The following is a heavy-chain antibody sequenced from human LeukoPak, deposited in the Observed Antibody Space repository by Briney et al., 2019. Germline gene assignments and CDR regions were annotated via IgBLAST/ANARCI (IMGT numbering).Heavy chain of an antibody. D-gene: IGHD2-15*01. CDR2: ISSGSNYI. J-gene: IGHJ4*02. V-gene: IGHV3-21*03. CDR1: GFTFSSYT. Sequence: GGSLRLSCAASGFTFSSYTMNWVRQAPGKGLEWVSSISSGSNYIYYADSLKGRFTISRDNARNSLYLQMKSLRAEDTAVYYCAREAYCSGGSCYYFDYWGQGTLVTVSS. CDR3: AREAYCSGGSCYYFDY.